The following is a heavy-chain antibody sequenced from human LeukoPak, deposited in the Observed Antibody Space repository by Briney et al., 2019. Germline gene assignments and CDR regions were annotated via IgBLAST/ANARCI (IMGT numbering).Heavy chain of an antibody. Sequence: PGGSLRLSCAASGFTFSSYWMHWVRQAPGKGLVWVSRISSDGSSTTYADSVKGRFTISRDNAKNTLYLQMNSLRAEDMAVYYCGRGGKVEQLVLARWGQGSLVTVSS. J-gene: IGHJ4*02. V-gene: IGHV3-74*01. CDR1: GFTFSSYW. CDR2: ISSDGSST. D-gene: IGHD6-13*01. CDR3: GRGGKVEQLVLAR.